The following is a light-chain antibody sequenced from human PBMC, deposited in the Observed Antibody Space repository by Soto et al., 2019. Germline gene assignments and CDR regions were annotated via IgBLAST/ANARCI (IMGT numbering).Light chain of an antibody. CDR1: QDISNY. CDR3: QQYDNLPFT. J-gene: IGKJ3*01. Sequence: DIQMTQSPSSLSASVGDRVIITCQASQDISNYLNWYQQKPGKAPKLLIYDASNLETEVPSRFSRSGSGTHFTLTIRSLQPEDIATYYWQQYDNLPFTFGPGTKVDIK. V-gene: IGKV1-33*01. CDR2: DAS.